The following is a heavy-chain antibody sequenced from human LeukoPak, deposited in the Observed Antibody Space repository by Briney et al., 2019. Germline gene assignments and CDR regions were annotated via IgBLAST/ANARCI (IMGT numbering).Heavy chain of an antibody. J-gene: IGHJ4*02. CDR1: GGSVTTHY. Sequence: SETLSLTCTVSGGSVTTHYWSWIRQSPGKGLEWIRYVYYTESANYNPSLKSRATISVDTSRNQFSLQLSYVTAADTAVYYCARGTLAYYFESWGQGTLVTVSS. V-gene: IGHV4-59*02. CDR3: ARGTLAYYFES. D-gene: IGHD3-3*02. CDR2: VYYTESA.